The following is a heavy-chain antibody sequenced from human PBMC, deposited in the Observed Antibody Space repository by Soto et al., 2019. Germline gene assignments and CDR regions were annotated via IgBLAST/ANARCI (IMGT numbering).Heavy chain of an antibody. CDR3: TPRVLWFGELYLYYYYMDV. D-gene: IGHD3-10*01. Sequence: GGSLRLSCAASGFTFSNAWMSWVRQAPGKGLEWVGRIKSKTDGETTDYAATVKGRFTISRDDSKNTLYLQMNSLKTADTAVYYCTPRVLWFGELYLYYYYMDVWGKGTTVTVSS. V-gene: IGHV3-15*01. CDR1: GFTFSNAW. CDR2: IKSKTDGETT. J-gene: IGHJ6*03.